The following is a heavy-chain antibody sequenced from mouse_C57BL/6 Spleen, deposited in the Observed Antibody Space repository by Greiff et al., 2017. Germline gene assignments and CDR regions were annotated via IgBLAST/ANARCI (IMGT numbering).Heavy chain of an antibody. V-gene: IGHV1-55*01. D-gene: IGHD1-1*01. Sequence: QVQLQQPGAELVKPGASVKMSCKASGYTFTSYWITWVKQRPGQGLEWIGDIYPGSGSTNYNEKFKSKATLTVDTSSSTAYMQLSNLTSEDAAVYYCARDYYGSSYGLGYAMDYWGQGTSVTVSS. CDR1: GYTFTSYW. CDR3: ARDYYGSSYGLGYAMDY. J-gene: IGHJ4*01. CDR2: IYPGSGST.